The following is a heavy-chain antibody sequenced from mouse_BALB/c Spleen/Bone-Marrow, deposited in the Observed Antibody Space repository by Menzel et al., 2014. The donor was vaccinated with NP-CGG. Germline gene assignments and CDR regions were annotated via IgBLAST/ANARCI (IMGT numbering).Heavy chain of an antibody. CDR1: GFTFSSYD. Sequence: EVQVVESGGVLVQPGGSLKLSCAASGFTFSSYDMSWVRQTPDKRLELVATINTNGGTTYYPDSVKGRFTISRDNAKSTLYLQMSSLKSADTAIYYCARNRYEWFAYWGQGTLVTVSA. CDR3: ARNRYEWFAY. V-gene: IGHV5-6-3*01. J-gene: IGHJ3*01. D-gene: IGHD2-14*01. CDR2: INTNGGTT.